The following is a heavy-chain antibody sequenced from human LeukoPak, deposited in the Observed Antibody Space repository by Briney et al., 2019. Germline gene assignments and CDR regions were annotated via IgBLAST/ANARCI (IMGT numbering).Heavy chain of an antibody. V-gene: IGHV4-34*01. J-gene: IGHJ1*01. CDR3: ARSRAEYFQH. CDR1: GGSFSGYY. CDR2: INHSGST. Sequence: PSETLSLTCAVYGGSFSGYYWSWIRQPPGKGLEWIGEINHSGSTNYNPSLKSRVTISVDTSKNQFSLKLSSVTAADTAVYYCARSRAEYFQHWGQGTLVTASS.